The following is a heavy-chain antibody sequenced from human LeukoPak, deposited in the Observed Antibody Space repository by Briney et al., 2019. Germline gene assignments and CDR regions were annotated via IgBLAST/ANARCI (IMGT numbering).Heavy chain of an antibody. CDR1: GYTFTSYG. D-gene: IGHD6-19*01. CDR2: ISAYNGNT. CDR3: ASYSSGWEYFDY. J-gene: IGHJ4*02. Sequence: GASVKVSCKASGYTFTSYGISWVRQAPGQGLEWMGWISAYNGNTNYAQKLQGRVTMTTDTSTSTACMELRSLRSDDTAVYYCASYSSGWEYFDYWGQGTLVTVSS. V-gene: IGHV1-18*01.